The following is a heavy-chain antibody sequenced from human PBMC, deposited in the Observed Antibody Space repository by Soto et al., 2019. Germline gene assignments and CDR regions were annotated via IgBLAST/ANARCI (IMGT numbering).Heavy chain of an antibody. CDR1: GFAFSSYA. J-gene: IGHJ5*02. CDR3: AKGTIFGVVITWFDP. V-gene: IGHV3-23*01. Sequence: TVGSPRLSCAASGFAFSSYAMSGVRQAPGKGLEWVSATSGSGGSTYYADSVKGRFTISRDNSKNTLYLQMNSLRAEDTAVYYCAKGTIFGVVITWFDPWGQGTLVTVSS. D-gene: IGHD3-3*01. CDR2: TSGSGGST.